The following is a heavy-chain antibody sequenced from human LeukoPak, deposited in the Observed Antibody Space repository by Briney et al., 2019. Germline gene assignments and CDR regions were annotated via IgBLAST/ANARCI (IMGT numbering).Heavy chain of an antibody. CDR2: MNQDGSEK. V-gene: IGHV3-7*04. Sequence: GGSLRLSCAASGFTFSNNWMSWVRQAPGKGLEWVANMNQDGSEKYFVDSVKGRFTISRDNAKSSSYLQMNSLRAEDTAVYYCARACSGGSCFDYWGQGTLVTVSS. D-gene: IGHD2-15*01. CDR3: ARACSGGSCFDY. J-gene: IGHJ4*02. CDR1: GFTFSNNW.